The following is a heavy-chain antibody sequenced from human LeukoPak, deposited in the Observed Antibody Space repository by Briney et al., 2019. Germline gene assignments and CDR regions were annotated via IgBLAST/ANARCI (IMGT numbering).Heavy chain of an antibody. D-gene: IGHD6-13*01. J-gene: IGHJ5*02. CDR1: GGSFSGYY. CDR2: INHSGST. CDR3: ARAPVNPIAAAGTGGRNWFDP. V-gene: IGHV4-34*01. Sequence: SETLSLTCAVYGGSFSGYYWGWIRQPPGKGLEWIGEINHSGSTNYNPSLKSRVTISVDTSKNQFSLKLSSVTAADTAVYYCARAPVNPIAAAGTGGRNWFDPWGQGTLVTVSS.